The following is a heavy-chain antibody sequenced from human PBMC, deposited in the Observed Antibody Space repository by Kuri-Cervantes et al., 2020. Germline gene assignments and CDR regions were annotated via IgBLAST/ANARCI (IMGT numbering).Heavy chain of an antibody. CDR1: GFTFSSYA. D-gene: IGHD4-17*01. CDR2: ISYDGSNK. V-gene: IGHV3-30-3*01. J-gene: IGHJ6*02. Sequence: GGSLRHSCAASGFTFSSYAMHWVRQAPGKGLEWVAVISYDGSNKYYADSVKGRFTISRDNSKNTLYLQMNSLRAEDTAVYYCAREGDYGDYVYYYGTDVWGQGTTVTVSS. CDR3: AREGDYGDYVYYYGTDV.